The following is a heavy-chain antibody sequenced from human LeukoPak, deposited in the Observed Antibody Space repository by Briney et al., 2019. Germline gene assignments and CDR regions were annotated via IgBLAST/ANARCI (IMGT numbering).Heavy chain of an antibody. J-gene: IGHJ4*02. Sequence: KPSQTLSLTCTVSGGSISSGDYYWSWLRQPPGKGLEWIXYIYYSGSTXYNPSLKRRVTISVDTSKTQFSLKLSSVTAAATAVYYCARFRXGVVXYFDYWGQGTLVTVSS. CDR1: GGSISSGDYY. CDR3: ARFRXGVVXYFDY. CDR2: IYYSGST. V-gene: IGHV4-30-4*08.